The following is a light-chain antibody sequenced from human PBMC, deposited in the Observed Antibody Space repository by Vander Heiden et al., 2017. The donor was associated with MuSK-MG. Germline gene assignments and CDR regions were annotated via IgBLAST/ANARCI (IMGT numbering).Light chain of an antibody. J-gene: IGKJ5*01. CDR3: MQARQTPT. CDR2: VGS. CDR1: QSLLHSNGYNY. V-gene: IGKV2-28*01. Sequence: EILLPQSRLSPPVTPAAPASISGRSSQSLLHSNGYNYLDWYLQKPGQPQQLLIYVGSNRVAGVSERFSGSGSGTESKMIISRVEADDGGVYYRMQARQTPTFGQGTRLEIK.